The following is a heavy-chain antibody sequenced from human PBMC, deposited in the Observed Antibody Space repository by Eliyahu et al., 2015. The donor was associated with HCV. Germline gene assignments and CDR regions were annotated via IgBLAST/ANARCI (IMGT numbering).Heavy chain of an antibody. J-gene: IGHJ6*03. D-gene: IGHD1-26*01. CDR3: ARGSLSIVGATTGYYYYYMDV. Sequence: QVQLVQSGAEVKKPGASVKVSCKASGYTFTSYDINWVRQATGQGLEWMGWMNPNSGNTGYAQKFQGRVTMTRNTSISTAYMELSSLRSEDTAVYYCARGSLSIVGATTGYYYYYMDVWGKGTTVTVSS. CDR2: MNPNSGNT. V-gene: IGHV1-8*01. CDR1: GYTFTSYD.